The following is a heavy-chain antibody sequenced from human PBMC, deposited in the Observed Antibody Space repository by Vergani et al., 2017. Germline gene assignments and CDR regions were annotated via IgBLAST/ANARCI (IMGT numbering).Heavy chain of an antibody. CDR1: EFTFSNYA. D-gene: IGHD3-10*01. V-gene: IGHV3-23*04. CDR2: ISGSGVSA. J-gene: IGHJ4*02. CDR3: AKQYFVSGNYLFDY. Sequence: VQLVESGGGVVQPGGSLRLTCAASEFTFSNYAMNWVRQAPGKGLEWVSGISGSGVSAYYTDSVKGRCTISRHNSKNMLFLQMNNLRTEDTAIYYCAKQYFVSGNYLFDYWGQGTLVTVSS.